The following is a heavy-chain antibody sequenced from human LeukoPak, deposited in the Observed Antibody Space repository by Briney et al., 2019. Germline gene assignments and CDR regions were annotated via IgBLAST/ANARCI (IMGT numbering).Heavy chain of an antibody. Sequence: SETLSLTCTVSGGSISSYYWSWIRQPPGKGLEWIGYIYYSGSINYNPSLKSRVTISVDTSKNQFSLKLSSVTAADTAVYYCARVSPDYLTLFDPWGQGTQVTVS. CDR1: GGSISSYY. J-gene: IGHJ5*02. CDR3: ARVSPDYLTLFDP. V-gene: IGHV4-59*01. CDR2: IYYSGSI. D-gene: IGHD3-9*01.